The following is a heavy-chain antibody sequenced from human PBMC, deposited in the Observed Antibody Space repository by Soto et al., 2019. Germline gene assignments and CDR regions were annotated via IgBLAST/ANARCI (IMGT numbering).Heavy chain of an antibody. CDR2: IYSSGST. CDR1: GGSISSGGYY. Sequence: SETLSLTCTVSGGSISSGGYYWSWFRQPPGKGLEWIGYIYSSGSTSYNPSLKSRITISVDTSKNQFSLKLNSVTAADTAVYYCARITRSPNSGYFDYWGQGTLVTVSS. J-gene: IGHJ4*02. D-gene: IGHD7-27*01. V-gene: IGHV4-61*08. CDR3: ARITRSPNSGYFDY.